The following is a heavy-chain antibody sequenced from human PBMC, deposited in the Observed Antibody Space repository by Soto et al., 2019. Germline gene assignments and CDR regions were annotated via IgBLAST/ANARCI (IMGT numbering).Heavy chain of an antibody. CDR2: INVGNGNT. D-gene: IGHD3-22*01. CDR1: GYIFTTYA. CDR3: AYDSSGYLDY. Sequence: GASVKVSCKASGYIFTTYAMHWVRQAPGQRLEWMGWINVGNGNTKYSQKFQGRVTITRDTSASTAHMELSSLRSEDTAVYYCAYDSSGYLDYWGQGTLVTVSS. J-gene: IGHJ4*02. V-gene: IGHV1-3*01.